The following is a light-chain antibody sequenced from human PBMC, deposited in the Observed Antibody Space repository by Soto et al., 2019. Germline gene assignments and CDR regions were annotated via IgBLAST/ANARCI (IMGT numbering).Light chain of an antibody. CDR1: QSVSSY. CDR3: QQYSSSPS. CDR2: DAS. J-gene: IGKJ5*01. Sequence: EIVMTQSPATLSVSPGERATLSCRASQSVSSYLAWYQQKPGQAPRLIIYDASNRATGIPARFSGSGSGTEFTLTIGSLQSEDFAVYYCQQYSSSPSFGQGTRLEIK. V-gene: IGKV3D-15*01.